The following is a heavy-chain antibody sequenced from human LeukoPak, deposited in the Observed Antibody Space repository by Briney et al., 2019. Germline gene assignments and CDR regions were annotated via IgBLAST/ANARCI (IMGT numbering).Heavy chain of an antibody. CDR1: GFTFSSYS. J-gene: IGHJ3*02. D-gene: IGHD6-19*01. CDR3: ARIPTNAVPSAHNGFDI. Sequence: GGSLSLSCEASGFTFSSYSMAWVRQAPGKGRGWVSYISAISSSSTYYADSVKGRFTISRDNAKNSLYLQMNSLRAEDTAVYYCARIPTNAVPSAHNGFDIWGQGTMLTVSS. V-gene: IGHV3-48*04. CDR2: ISAISSSST.